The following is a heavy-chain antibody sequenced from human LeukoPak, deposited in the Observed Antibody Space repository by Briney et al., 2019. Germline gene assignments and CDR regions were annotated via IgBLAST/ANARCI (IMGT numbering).Heavy chain of an antibody. CDR1: GFTFNNYD. D-gene: IGHD3-22*01. V-gene: IGHV3-30*02. CDR2: IRYDGSNK. J-gene: IGHJ4*02. Sequence: PGGSLRLSCAASGFTFNNYDMHWVRQAPGKGLEWVAFIRYDGSNKYYADSVKGRFTISRDNSKNTLYLQMNSLRAEDTAVYYCAKDRGYWSNYIDYWGQGTLVTVSS. CDR3: AKDRGYWSNYIDY.